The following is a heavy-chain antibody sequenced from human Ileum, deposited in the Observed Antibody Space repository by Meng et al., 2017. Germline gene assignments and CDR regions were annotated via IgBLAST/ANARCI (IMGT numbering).Heavy chain of an antibody. CDR1: GFTFSSYA. J-gene: IGHJ2*01. Sequence: VQVVESGGGVVQPGRSLRLSCAASGFTFSSYAMHWVRQAPGKGLEWVAVISYDGSNKYYADSVKGRFTISRDNSKNTLYLQMNSLRAEDTAVYYCASPPSEGDLWGRGTLVTVSS. V-gene: IGHV3-30*04. CDR3: ASPPSEGDL. CDR2: ISYDGSNK. D-gene: IGHD3-10*01.